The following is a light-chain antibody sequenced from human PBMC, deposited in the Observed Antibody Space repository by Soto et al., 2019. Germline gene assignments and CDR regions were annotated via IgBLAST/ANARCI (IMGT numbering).Light chain of an antibody. CDR1: QSVSNNY. CDR2: GAS. J-gene: IGKJ2*01. CDR3: QQHGSSPPYT. Sequence: EIVLTQSPGTQSLSPGERATLSCRASQSVSNNYLDWYQQKPGQAPRLLIYGASTRAADIEGRFSGSGSGTDVTLTISRLEPDEFAVYYCQQHGSSPPYTFGQGTKLEIK. V-gene: IGKV3-20*01.